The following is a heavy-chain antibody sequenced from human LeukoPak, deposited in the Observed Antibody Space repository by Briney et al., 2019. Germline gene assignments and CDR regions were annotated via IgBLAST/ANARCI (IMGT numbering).Heavy chain of an antibody. Sequence: ASVKVSCKASGYTFTSYGISWVRQAPGQGLEWVGWISADNGNTNYAQKLQGRVTMTTDTSTSTAYMELRSLRSDDTAVYYCARSGYFDWLGSFDYYYYMDVWGKGTTVTISS. CDR1: GYTFTSYG. CDR2: ISADNGNT. J-gene: IGHJ6*03. D-gene: IGHD3-9*01. V-gene: IGHV1-18*01. CDR3: ARSGYFDWLGSFDYYYYMDV.